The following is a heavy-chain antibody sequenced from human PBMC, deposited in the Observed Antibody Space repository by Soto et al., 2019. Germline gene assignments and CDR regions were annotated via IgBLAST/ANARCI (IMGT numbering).Heavy chain of an antibody. V-gene: IGHV3-48*01. CDR3: ARDIVVVPAADYGMDV. J-gene: IGHJ6*02. CDR2: ISSSSSTI. D-gene: IGHD2-2*01. CDR1: GFTFSSYS. Sequence: PGGSLRLSCAASGFTFSSYSMNWVRQAPGKGLEWVSYISSSSSTIYYADSVKGRFTISRDNAKNSLYLQMNSLRAEDTAVYYCARDIVVVPAADYGMDVWGLGTTVTVSS.